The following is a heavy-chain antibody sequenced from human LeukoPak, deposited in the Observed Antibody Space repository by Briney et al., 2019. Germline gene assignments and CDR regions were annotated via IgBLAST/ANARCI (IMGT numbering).Heavy chain of an antibody. J-gene: IGHJ6*02. D-gene: IGHD6-13*01. CDR3: ARVGDRSSSWYTYYYYGMDV. Sequence: GASVKVSCKASGYTFTSYDINWVRQATGQGLEWMGWMNPNSGNTGYAQKLQGRVTMTRKTSISTAYMELSSLRSEDTAVYYCARVGDRSSSWYTYYYYGMDVWGQGTTVTVSS. CDR1: GYTFTSYD. CDR2: MNPNSGNT. V-gene: IGHV1-8*01.